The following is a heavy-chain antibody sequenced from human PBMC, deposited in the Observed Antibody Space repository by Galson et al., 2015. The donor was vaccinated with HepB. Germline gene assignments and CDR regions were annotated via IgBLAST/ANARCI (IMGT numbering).Heavy chain of an antibody. CDR1: GFTFSSYN. Sequence: SLRLSCAASGFTFSSYNMNWVRQAPGKGLEWVSSISSSSSYIYYADSVKGRFTISRDNAKNSLYLQMNSLRAEDTAAYYCARDGSSSWYYYWGQGTLVTVSS. V-gene: IGHV3-21*01. CDR3: ARDGSSSWYYY. D-gene: IGHD6-13*01. CDR2: ISSSSSYI. J-gene: IGHJ4*02.